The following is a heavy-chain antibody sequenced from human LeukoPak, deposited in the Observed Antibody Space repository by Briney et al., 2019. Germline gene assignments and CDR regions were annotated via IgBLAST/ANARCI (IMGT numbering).Heavy chain of an antibody. CDR2: IWHDGSNK. CDR3: ARDRGYTYGHPLGY. D-gene: IGHD5-18*01. J-gene: IGHJ4*02. CDR1: GFTFSTYV. V-gene: IGHV3-33*01. Sequence: PGGSLRLSCAASGFTFSTYVIHWVRQAPGKGLEWVALIWHDGSNKYYGDSVKDRFTISRDNSKNTLYLQMDSLRDEDTAVYYCARDRGYTYGHPLGYWGQGTLVTVSS.